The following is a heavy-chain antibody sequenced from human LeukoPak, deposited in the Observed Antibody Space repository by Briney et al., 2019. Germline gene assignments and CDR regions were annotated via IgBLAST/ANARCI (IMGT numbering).Heavy chain of an antibody. V-gene: IGHV4-4*07. CDR3: AREGVITTAFDY. CDR2: IYTSGST. CDR1: GGSISSYY. D-gene: IGHD3-22*01. Sequence: SETLSLTCTVSGGSISSYYWSWIRQPAGKGLEWIGRIYTSGSTNYNPSLKIRVTMSVDTSKNQFSLKLSSVTAADTAVYYCAREGVITTAFDYWGQGTLVTVSS. J-gene: IGHJ4*02.